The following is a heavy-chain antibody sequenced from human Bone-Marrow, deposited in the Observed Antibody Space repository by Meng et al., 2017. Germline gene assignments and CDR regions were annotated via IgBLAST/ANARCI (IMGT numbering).Heavy chain of an antibody. D-gene: IGHD4-11*01. CDR3: ARGPTTMAHDFDY. J-gene: IGHJ4*02. Sequence: HVKQQRWGAGDMMPSASLSRTCVVSGGSFRDYDWSWIRQPPGKGLEWIGEINHSGSTNYNPSLESRATISVDTSQNNLSLKLSSVTAADSAVYYCARGPTTMAHDFDYWGQGTLVTVSS. CDR2: INHSGST. CDR1: GGSFRDYD. V-gene: IGHV4-34*01.